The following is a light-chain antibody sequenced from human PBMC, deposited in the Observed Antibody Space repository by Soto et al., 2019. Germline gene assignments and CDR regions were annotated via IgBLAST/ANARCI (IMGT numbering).Light chain of an antibody. CDR2: NVT. J-gene: IGLJ1*01. CDR1: SSDVGGYNY. CDR3: SSYTSSRSYV. V-gene: IGLV2-14*01. Sequence: QSALTQPASASGSPGQSITISCTGTSSDVGGYNYVSWYQQHPGKAPKLMIYNVTNRPSGVSNRFSGSKSGNTASLTISGLQAEDEADYYCSSYTSSRSYVFGIGTKLTVL.